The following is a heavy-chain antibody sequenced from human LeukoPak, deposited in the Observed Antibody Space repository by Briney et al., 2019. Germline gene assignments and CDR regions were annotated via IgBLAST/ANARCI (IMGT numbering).Heavy chain of an antibody. D-gene: IGHD3-10*01. Sequence: SQTLSLTCAISGDSVSRNSATWNWIRQSPARGLEWLGRTYYRSKWYNDYAVSVKSRITINPDTSKNQFSLQLNSVTPEDTAVYYCARAVLWFGDLDYYYYMDVWGKGTTVTISS. CDR2: TYYRSKWYN. J-gene: IGHJ6*03. CDR3: ARAVLWFGDLDYYYYMDV. V-gene: IGHV6-1*01. CDR1: GDSVSRNSAT.